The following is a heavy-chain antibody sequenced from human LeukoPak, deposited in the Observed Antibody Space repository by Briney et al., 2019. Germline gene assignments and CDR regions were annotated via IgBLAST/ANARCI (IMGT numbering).Heavy chain of an antibody. CDR2: ISAYNGNT. CDR3: ARANIVATIWYFQH. Sequence: ASVKVSCKASGYTFTSYGISWVRQAPGQGLEWMGWISAYNGNTNYAQKLQGRVTMTTDTSTSTAYMELRSLRSDDTAVYYCARANIVATIWYFQHWGQGTLVTVSS. D-gene: IGHD5-12*01. J-gene: IGHJ1*01. CDR1: GYTFTSYG. V-gene: IGHV1-18*01.